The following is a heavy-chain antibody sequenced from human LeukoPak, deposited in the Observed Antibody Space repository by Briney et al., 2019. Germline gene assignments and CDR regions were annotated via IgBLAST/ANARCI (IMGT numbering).Heavy chain of an antibody. J-gene: IGHJ3*01. CDR2: IGTYNGSP. Sequence: ASVKVSCKASGYTFTNYAISWVREAPAQGLEWMGWIGTYNGSPDYAQSLQGRVTMTTDTSTSTAYMEPRSLKSEDTAVCYCAREDPGGAFDVWGRGTMVTVSS. D-gene: IGHD3-16*01. V-gene: IGHV1-18*01. CDR1: GYTFTNYA. CDR3: AREDPGGAFDV.